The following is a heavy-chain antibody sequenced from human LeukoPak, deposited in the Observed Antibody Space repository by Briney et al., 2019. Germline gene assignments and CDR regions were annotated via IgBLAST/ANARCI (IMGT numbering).Heavy chain of an antibody. CDR3: ARVVSSGYYYGWFDP. CDR2: ISAYNGNT. V-gene: IGHV1-18*01. J-gene: IGHJ5*02. Sequence: ASVKVSCKASGYTFTSYGIGWVRQAPGQGLEWMGWISAYNGNTNYAQKLQGRVTMTTDTSTSTAYMELRSLGSDDTAVYSCARVVSSGYYYGWFDPWGQGTLVTVSS. CDR1: GYTFTSYG. D-gene: IGHD3-22*01.